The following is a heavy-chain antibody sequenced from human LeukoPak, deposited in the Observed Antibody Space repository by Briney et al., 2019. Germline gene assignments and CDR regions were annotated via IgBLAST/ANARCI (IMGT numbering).Heavy chain of an antibody. CDR3: VALATLGRVIVPEFDF. V-gene: IGHV1-58*02. J-gene: IGHJ4*02. CDR1: GFTLTTSA. CDR2: IVIGGGNT. D-gene: IGHD3-16*02. Sequence: SVKVSCKASGFTLTTSAMQWVRQARGQRLEWIGWIVIGGGNTNYAQKFQERVTITRDMSTGTAYMELRSLRSEDTAVYYCVALATLGRVIVPEFDFWGQGTLVTVSS.